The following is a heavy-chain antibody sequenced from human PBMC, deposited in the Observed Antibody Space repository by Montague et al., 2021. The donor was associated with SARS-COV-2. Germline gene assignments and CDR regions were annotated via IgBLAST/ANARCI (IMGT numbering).Heavy chain of an antibody. V-gene: IGHV3-48*03. Sequence: SQRLSCAASGFTFRTYEMNWVRQAPGKGLEWVSYISSSGSTIYYADSVKGRLTISRDNAKNSLYLQMNSLRAEDTAVYYCARDGRFGELDYWGQGTLVTVST. CDR3: ARDGRFGELDY. CDR1: GFTFRTYE. D-gene: IGHD3-10*01. CDR2: ISSSGSTI. J-gene: IGHJ4*02.